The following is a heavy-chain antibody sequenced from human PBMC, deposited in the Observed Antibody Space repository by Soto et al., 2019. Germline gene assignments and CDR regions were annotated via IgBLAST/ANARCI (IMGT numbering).Heavy chain of an antibody. J-gene: IGHJ4*02. CDR1: GYDFFKYN. CDR2: INPNGGYT. Sequence: QVQLVQSGAEVKKPGASVKVSCKTSGYDFFKYNMHWVRQAPGQGLEWMGVINPNGGYTRHAQKFQGRVIMTRDKSSKIVYMELSGLTSEDTAMYYCTRADSDVVILPDVRPLFDLWGQGALVTVSS. D-gene: IGHD2-21*02. CDR3: TRADSDVVILPDVRPLFDL. V-gene: IGHV1-46*01.